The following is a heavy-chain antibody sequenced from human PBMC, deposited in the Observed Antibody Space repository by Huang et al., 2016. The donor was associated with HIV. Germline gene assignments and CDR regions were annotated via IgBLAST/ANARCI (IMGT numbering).Heavy chain of an antibody. CDR1: GFTFDVYA. CDR2: ISWNSKSI. J-gene: IGHJ4*02. V-gene: IGHV3-9*01. CDR3: AKDASSGYSSGHSGFKVYFFDF. D-gene: IGHD5-18*01. Sequence: EVQLVESGGGLVQPGRSLRLSCAASGFTFDVYAFHWVRQAPGKGLEGVSCISWNSKSIDYADSVKDRFTISRDNAKNSLYLEMKSLRVEDTALYYCAKDASSGYSSGHSGFKVYFFDFWGQGTLVTVSS.